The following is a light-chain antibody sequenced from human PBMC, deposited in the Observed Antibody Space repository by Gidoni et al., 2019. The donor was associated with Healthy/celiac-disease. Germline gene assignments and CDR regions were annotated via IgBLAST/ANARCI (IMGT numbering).Light chain of an antibody. CDR3: QQRSNWPPYT. J-gene: IGKJ2*01. CDR2: DAS. V-gene: IGKV3-11*01. Sequence: EIVLTQSPATLSLSPGERATRSCRASQSVSSYVAWYQQKPGQAPRLLLYDASNRATGIPARFSGSGSGTDFTLTISSLEPEDFAVYYCQQRSNWPPYTFGQGTKLEIK. CDR1: QSVSSY.